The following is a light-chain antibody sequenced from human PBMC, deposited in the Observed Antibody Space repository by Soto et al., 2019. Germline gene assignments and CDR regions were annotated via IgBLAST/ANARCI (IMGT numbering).Light chain of an antibody. V-gene: IGKV3-20*01. CDR1: QSVRSTY. CDR2: GAS. J-gene: IGKJ4*01. Sequence: EIMLTHSPGTLSLSPGERATLSCRASQSVRSTYLAWYQQKPGQAPRLLIYGASTRATGIPDRFSGSRSWTDFTLTISRLEPEDFAVSYGQQYDGSQLAFGGGTKVEIK. CDR3: QQYDGSQLA.